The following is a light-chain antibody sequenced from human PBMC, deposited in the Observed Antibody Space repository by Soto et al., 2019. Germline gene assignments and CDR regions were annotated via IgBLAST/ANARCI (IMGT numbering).Light chain of an antibody. CDR1: QSISSW. CDR3: QKYNSYPRT. J-gene: IGKJ1*01. V-gene: IGKV1-5*01. CDR2: YAS. Sequence: DIQMTQSPSTLSASVGDRVTITCRASQSISSWLAWYQQKPGKAPKLLIHYASSLESGVPSRFIGSGDGKKFTLTIPSLQPDDFAPNYCQKYNSYPRTFGQGTTV.